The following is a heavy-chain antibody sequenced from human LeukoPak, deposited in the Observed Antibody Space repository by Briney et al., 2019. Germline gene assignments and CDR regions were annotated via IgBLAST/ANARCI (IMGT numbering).Heavy chain of an antibody. V-gene: IGHV5-51*01. CDR1: GYRFTSHW. CDR3: ARRVTGNYYYYMDI. Sequence: GESLKISCKTSGYRFTSHWIAWVRQTPGKGLEWMGIIHPDDSETKYSPSFQGHVTISVDKTFNTAYLQWNSLKASDTAIYCARRVTGNYYYYMDIWGKGATVIVSS. D-gene: IGHD1-20*01. J-gene: IGHJ6*03. CDR2: IHPDDSET.